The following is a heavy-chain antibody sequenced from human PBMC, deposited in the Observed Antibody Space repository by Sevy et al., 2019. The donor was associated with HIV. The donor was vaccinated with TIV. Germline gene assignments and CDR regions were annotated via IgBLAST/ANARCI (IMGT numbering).Heavy chain of an antibody. CDR3: ARRPTDQSGSYWFDP. J-gene: IGHJ5*02. D-gene: IGHD1-26*01. Sequence: GGSLRLSCAASGFTFSSYWIHWVRQAPGKGLVWVSRIKTDGSDTSYADSVKGRFTISRDNTKNTLYLQMNSLRAEDTAVYYCARRPTDQSGSYWFDPWGQGTLVTVSS. CDR1: GFTFSSYW. V-gene: IGHV3-74*01. CDR2: IKTDGSDT.